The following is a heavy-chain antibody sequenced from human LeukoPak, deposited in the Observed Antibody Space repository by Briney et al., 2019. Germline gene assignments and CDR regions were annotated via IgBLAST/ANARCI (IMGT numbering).Heavy chain of an antibody. CDR1: GFTFYDYA. Sequence: GRSLRLSCAASGFTFYDYAMHWVRQAPGKGLEWVSGISWNSGSIGYADSVKGRFTISRDNAKNSLYLQMNSLRAEDTALYYCAKDSARFGELATDAFDIWGQGTMVTVSS. V-gene: IGHV3-9*01. CDR2: ISWNSGSI. J-gene: IGHJ3*02. CDR3: AKDSARFGELATDAFDI. D-gene: IGHD3-10*01.